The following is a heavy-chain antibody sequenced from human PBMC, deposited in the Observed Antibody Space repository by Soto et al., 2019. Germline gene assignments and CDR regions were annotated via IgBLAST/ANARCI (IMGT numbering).Heavy chain of an antibody. CDR3: ARENGYGDYSYYFDY. Sequence: GGSLRLSCAASGFTFSSYGMHWVRQAPGKGLEWVAVIWYDGSNKYYADSVKGRFTISRDNSKNTLYLQMNSLRAEDTAVYYCARENGYGDYSYYFDYWGQGTLVTVSS. CDR1: GFTFSSYG. CDR2: IWYDGSNK. J-gene: IGHJ4*02. D-gene: IGHD4-17*01. V-gene: IGHV3-33*01.